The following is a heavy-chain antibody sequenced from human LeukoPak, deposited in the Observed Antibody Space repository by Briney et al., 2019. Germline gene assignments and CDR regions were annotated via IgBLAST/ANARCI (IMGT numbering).Heavy chain of an antibody. CDR1: GFTFDDYA. CDR3: AKDQSPGYCSSTSFFPPPSIDY. Sequence: GGTVRLSCAACGFTFDDYAMHWVGQARGRGVEGGAFISWDGGSNYYADSVKGRFNVSRDNSKNSLYLQMNSLSAEDTALYYCAKDQSPGYCSSTSFFPPPSIDYWGQGTLVTVSS. J-gene: IGHJ4*02. V-gene: IGHV3-43D*03. CDR2: ISWDGGSN. D-gene: IGHD2-2*01.